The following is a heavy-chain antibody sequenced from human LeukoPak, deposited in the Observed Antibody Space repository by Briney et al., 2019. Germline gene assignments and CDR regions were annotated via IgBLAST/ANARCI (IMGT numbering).Heavy chain of an antibody. CDR1: GFTFSSYS. D-gene: IGHD3-16*02. Sequence: PGGSLRLSCAASGFTFSSYSMNWVRQAPGKGLEWVSSISSSSSYIYYADSVKGRFTISRDNAKNSLYLQMNSLRAEDTAVYYCARDLIGSSRKYYYYYGMDVWGQGTTVTVFS. CDR2: ISSSSSYI. V-gene: IGHV3-21*01. CDR3: ARDLIGSSRKYYYYYGMDV. J-gene: IGHJ6*02.